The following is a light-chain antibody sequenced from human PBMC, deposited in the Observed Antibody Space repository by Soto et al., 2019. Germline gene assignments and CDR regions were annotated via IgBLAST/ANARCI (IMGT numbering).Light chain of an antibody. CDR3: QQYDNSPWT. CDR2: GAS. Sequence: EIVLTQSPGTLSLSPGEGATLSCRASQSVSSSYLAWYQQKPGQAPRLLIYGASSRATVIPDRFSGGGSGTEFTLTISRLEPEDFAVYYCQQYDNSPWTFGQGTKVEIK. CDR1: QSVSSSY. J-gene: IGKJ1*01. V-gene: IGKV3-20*01.